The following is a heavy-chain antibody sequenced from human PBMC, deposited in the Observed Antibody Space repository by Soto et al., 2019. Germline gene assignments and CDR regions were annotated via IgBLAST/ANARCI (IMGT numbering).Heavy chain of an antibody. CDR3: ATERLGFCVRDNCQRQYFDY. CDR1: GDTLTELS. D-gene: IGHD2-15*01. V-gene: IGHV1-24*01. CDR2: FDPEDDEI. J-gene: IGHJ4*01. Sequence: GASVKVSCKVSGDTLTELSIHWVRQAPGKGIEWMGRFDPEDDEIVYAQKFQGRVTMTEDTSTDTSYMEVTSLTSEDTAVYYCATERLGFCVRDNCQRQYFDYCG.